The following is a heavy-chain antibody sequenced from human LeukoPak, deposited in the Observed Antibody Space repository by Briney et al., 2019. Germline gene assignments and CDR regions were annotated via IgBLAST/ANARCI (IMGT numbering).Heavy chain of an antibody. CDR3: ARAGSGGGGYFDY. D-gene: IGHD6-19*01. CDR1: GYTFTSYG. J-gene: IGHJ4*02. Sequence: GASVKVSCKASGYTFTSYGVSWVRQAPGQGLEWMGWIGTHNGNTNYAQKFQGRVIMTTDTSTSTAYMELMSLRSDDTAVFYCARAGSGGGGYFDYWGQGTLVIVSS. V-gene: IGHV1-18*01. CDR2: IGTHNGNT.